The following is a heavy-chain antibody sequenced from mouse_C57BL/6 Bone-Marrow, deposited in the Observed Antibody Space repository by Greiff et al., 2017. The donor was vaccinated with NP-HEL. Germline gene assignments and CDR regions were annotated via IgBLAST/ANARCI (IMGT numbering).Heavy chain of an antibody. CDR2: IDPSDSYT. J-gene: IGHJ1*03. D-gene: IGHD1-1*01. CDR1: GYTFTSYW. Sequence: QVQLQQPGAELVMPGASVKLSCKASGYTFTSYWMHWVKQRPGQGLAWIGEIDPSDSYTNYNQKFKGKSTLTVDKSSSTAYMQLSSLTSEDSAVYYCARNYYGSVWYFDVWGTGTTVTVSS. CDR3: ARNYYGSVWYFDV. V-gene: IGHV1-69*01.